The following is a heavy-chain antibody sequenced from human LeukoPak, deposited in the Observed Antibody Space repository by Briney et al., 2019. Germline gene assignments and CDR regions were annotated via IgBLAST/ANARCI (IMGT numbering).Heavy chain of an antibody. V-gene: IGHV4-4*07. D-gene: IGHD3-9*01. J-gene: IGHJ4*02. CDR2: IYTSGST. CDR3: AREQYSAGYFDWSAGWYFDY. Sequence: SETLSLTCTVSGGSISSYYWSWIRQPAGKGLEWIGRIYTSGSTNYNPSLKSRVTMSVDTSKNQFSLKLSSVTAADTAVYYCAREQYSAGYFDWSAGWYFDYWGQGTLVTVSS. CDR1: GGSISSYY.